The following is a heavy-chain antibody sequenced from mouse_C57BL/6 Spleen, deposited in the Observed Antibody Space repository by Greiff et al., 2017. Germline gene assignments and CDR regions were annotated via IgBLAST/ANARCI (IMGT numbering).Heavy chain of an antibody. Sequence: QVQLQQPGAELVMPGASVKMSCKASGYTFTSYWITWVQQRPGQGLEWIGDIYPGSGSTNYNEKFKSKATLTVDTSSSTAYMQLSSLTSEDSAVYYCARRGTTAYYAMDYWGQGTSVTVSS. J-gene: IGHJ4*01. CDR1: GYTFTSYW. CDR2: IYPGSGST. D-gene: IGHD1-2*01. V-gene: IGHV1-55*01. CDR3: ARRGTTAYYAMDY.